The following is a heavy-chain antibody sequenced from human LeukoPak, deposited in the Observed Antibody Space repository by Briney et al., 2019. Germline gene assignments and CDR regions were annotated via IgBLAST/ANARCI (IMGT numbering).Heavy chain of an antibody. D-gene: IGHD2-2*02. Sequence: GGSLRLSCAASGFTFSSYGMHWVRQAPGKGLEWVAFIRYDGSNKYYADSVKGRFTISRDNSKNTLYLQMNSLRAEDTAVYYCAKFDDQLLYDWFDPWGQGTLVTVSS. CDR2: IRYDGSNK. CDR1: GFTFSSYG. J-gene: IGHJ5*02. CDR3: AKFDDQLLYDWFDP. V-gene: IGHV3-30*02.